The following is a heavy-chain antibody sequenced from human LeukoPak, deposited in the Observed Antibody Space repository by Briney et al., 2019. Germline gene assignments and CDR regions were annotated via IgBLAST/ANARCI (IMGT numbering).Heavy chain of an antibody. CDR3: AKDRTYYDILTGPTFDP. CDR2: ISGSGGST. CDR1: GFTFSSYA. V-gene: IGHV3-23*01. D-gene: IGHD3-9*01. J-gene: IGHJ5*02. Sequence: GGSLRLSCAASGFTFSSYAMSWVRQAPGKGLEWVSAISGSGGSTYYADSVKGRFTISRDNSKNTLYLQMNSPRAEDTAVYYCAKDRTYYDILTGPTFDPWGQGTLVTVSS.